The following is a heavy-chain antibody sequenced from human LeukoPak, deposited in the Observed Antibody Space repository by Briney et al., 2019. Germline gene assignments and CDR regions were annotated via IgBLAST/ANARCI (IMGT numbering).Heavy chain of an antibody. Sequence: AASVKVSCKASGGTFSSYAISWVRQAPGQGLEWMGGIIPIFGTANYAQKFQGRVTITADESTSTAYMELSSLRSEDTAVYYCARDSLGSGGSPLDHWGQGTLVTVSS. CDR2: IIPIFGTA. V-gene: IGHV1-69*01. CDR1: GGTFSSYA. J-gene: IGHJ4*02. CDR3: ARDSLGSGGSPLDH. D-gene: IGHD2-15*01.